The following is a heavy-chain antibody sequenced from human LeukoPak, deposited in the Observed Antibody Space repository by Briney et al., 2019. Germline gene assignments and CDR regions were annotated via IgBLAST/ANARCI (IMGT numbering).Heavy chain of an antibody. CDR3: ARGPAYNNYGASYYYYMDV. CDR1: VYTFTNYD. CDR2: MNPNSGNT. Sequence: ASVKVSFKASVYTFTNYDINWVRQATGQGREWMGLMNPNSGNTGYAEKFQGRVTITRDTSITTAYMELSSLRSEDSAVYYCARGPAYNNYGASYYYYMDVWGKGTTVTVSS. D-gene: IGHD4-11*01. J-gene: IGHJ6*03. V-gene: IGHV1-8*03.